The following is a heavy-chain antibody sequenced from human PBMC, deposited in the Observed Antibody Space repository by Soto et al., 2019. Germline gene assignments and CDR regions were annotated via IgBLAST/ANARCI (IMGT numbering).Heavy chain of an antibody. CDR1: GGSISSSSYY. D-gene: IGHD3-22*01. Sequence: SETLSLTCTVSGGSISSSSYYWGWIRKHPGKGLELIGSIYHGGRPYYNPSLNSRVTLSIDMTTNHVSLILNSLTAADTSVYYCARVGPWVPYYYDSSPYTFENWFDPWGQGTLVTVSS. J-gene: IGHJ5*02. CDR2: IYHGGRP. CDR3: ARVGPWVPYYYDSSPYTFENWFDP. V-gene: IGHV4-39*02.